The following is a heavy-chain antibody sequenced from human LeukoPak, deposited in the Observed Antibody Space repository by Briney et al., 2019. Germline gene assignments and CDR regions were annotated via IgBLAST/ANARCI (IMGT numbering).Heavy chain of an antibody. CDR2: ISYDGSNK. CDR3: ARDSGFSGAQRGEF. D-gene: IGHD2/OR15-2a*01. CDR1: GFTFSSYA. V-gene: IGHV3-30*04. Sequence: PGRSLRLSCAASGFTFSSYAIHWVRQAPGKGLEWVAVISYDGSNKYYADSVKGRFTISRDNSKNTLYLQMSSLRAEDTAVYYCARDSGFSGAQRGEFWGQGTLVTVSS. J-gene: IGHJ4*02.